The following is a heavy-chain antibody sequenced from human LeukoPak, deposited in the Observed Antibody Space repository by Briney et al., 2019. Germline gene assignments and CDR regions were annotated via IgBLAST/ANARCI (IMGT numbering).Heavy chain of an antibody. J-gene: IGHJ4*02. CDR1: GFTFSSYS. CDR3: ARDPRVVGATTFFDY. CDR2: ISSSSSYI. V-gene: IGHV3-21*01. D-gene: IGHD1-26*01. Sequence: GGSLRLSCAASGFTFSSYSMNWVRQAPGKGLEWVSSISSSSSYIYYADSVKGRFTISRDNAKNSLYLQMNSLRAEDTAVYYCARDPRVVGATTFFDYWGQGTLVTVSS.